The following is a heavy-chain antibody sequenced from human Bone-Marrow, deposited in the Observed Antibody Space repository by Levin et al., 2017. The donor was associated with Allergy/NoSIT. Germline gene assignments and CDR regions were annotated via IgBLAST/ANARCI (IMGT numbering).Heavy chain of an antibody. CDR3: ARGVWGSGSYFGFVY. V-gene: IGHV4-59*01. Sequence: SETLSLTCTVSGGSISSYYWSWIRQPPGKGLEWIGYIYYSGSTNYNPSLKSRVTISVDTSKNQFSLKLGSVTAADTAVYYCARGVWGSGSYFGFVYWGQGTLVTVSS. CDR1: GGSISSYY. CDR2: IYYSGST. J-gene: IGHJ4*02. D-gene: IGHD3-10*01.